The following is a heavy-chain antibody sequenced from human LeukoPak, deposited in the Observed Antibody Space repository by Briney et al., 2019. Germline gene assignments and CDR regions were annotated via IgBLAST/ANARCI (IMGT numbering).Heavy chain of an antibody. J-gene: IGHJ5*02. V-gene: IGHV4-59*01. D-gene: IGHD6-13*01. Sequence: SETLSLTCTVSGDSITTYYWSWIRQPPGEGLEWIGYTNYIGSTNYNPSLKNRVSISADISKTQFTLRLRSVTAADTAVYFCARGVTAAASSWGQGTLVTVSS. CDR2: TNYIGST. CDR1: GDSITTYY. CDR3: ARGVTAAASS.